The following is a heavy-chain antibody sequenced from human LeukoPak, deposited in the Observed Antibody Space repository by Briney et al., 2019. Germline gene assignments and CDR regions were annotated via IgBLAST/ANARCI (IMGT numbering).Heavy chain of an antibody. CDR2: IIPIFGTA. J-gene: IGHJ5*02. D-gene: IGHD3-3*01. Sequence: SVKVSYKASGGTFSSYAISWVRQAPGQGLEWMGGIIPIFGTANYAQKFQGRVTITADESTSTAYMELSSLRSEDTAVYYCARDRTYDFWSGRGWFDPWGQGTLVTVSS. CDR3: ARDRTYDFWSGRGWFDP. CDR1: GGTFSSYA. V-gene: IGHV1-69*13.